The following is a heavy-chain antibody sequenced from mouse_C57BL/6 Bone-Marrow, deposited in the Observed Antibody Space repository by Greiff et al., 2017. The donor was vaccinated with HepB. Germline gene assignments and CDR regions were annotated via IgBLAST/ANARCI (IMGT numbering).Heavy chain of an antibody. CDR3: ARRTPFVDAMDY. V-gene: IGHV1-55*01. J-gene: IGHJ4*01. CDR2: IYPGSGST. Sequence: VQLQQPGAELVKPGASVKMSCKASGYTFTSYWITWVKQRPGQGLEWIGDIYPGSGSTNYNEKFKSKATLTVDTSSSTAYMQLSSLTSEDSAVYFCARRTPFVDAMDYWGQGTSVTVSS. CDR1: GYTFTSYW.